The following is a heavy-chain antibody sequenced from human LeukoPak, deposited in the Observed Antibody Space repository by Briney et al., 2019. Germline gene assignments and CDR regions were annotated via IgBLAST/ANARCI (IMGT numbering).Heavy chain of an antibody. D-gene: IGHD2-15*01. CDR1: GFTFSSYA. V-gene: IGHV3-33*08. Sequence: GGSLRLSCAASGFTFSSYAMSWVRQAPGKGLEWVAVMWYDGSRKYYGDSVKGRFTMSRDDPKNTLYLQMNSLKAEDTAVYYCARDGGSGLDYWGQGTLVTVSS. J-gene: IGHJ4*02. CDR2: MWYDGSRK. CDR3: ARDGGSGLDY.